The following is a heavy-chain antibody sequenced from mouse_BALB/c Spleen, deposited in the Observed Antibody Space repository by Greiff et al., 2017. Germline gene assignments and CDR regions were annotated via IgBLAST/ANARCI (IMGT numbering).Heavy chain of an antibody. V-gene: IGHV5-4*02. D-gene: IGHD2-14*01. CDR1: GFTFSDYY. CDR3: ARDMGSLYYRYVDY. Sequence: EVQRVESGGGLVKPGGSLKLSCAASGFTFSDYYMYWVRQTPEKRLEWVATISDGGSYTYYPDSVKGRFTISRDNAKNNLYLQMSSLKSEDTAMYYCARDMGSLYYRYVDYWGQGTTLTVSS. J-gene: IGHJ2*01. CDR2: ISDGGSYT.